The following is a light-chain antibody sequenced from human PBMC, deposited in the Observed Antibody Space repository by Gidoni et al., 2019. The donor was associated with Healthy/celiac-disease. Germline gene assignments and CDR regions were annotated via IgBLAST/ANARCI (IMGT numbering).Light chain of an antibody. V-gene: IGKV3-11*01. CDR3: QQRSNWPGT. CDR1: QSVSSY. J-gene: IGKJ1*01. CDR2: EAY. Sequence: DIVFTQSPATLSLSPGERATLACRASQSVSSYLAWYQQKPGQAPRLLIYEAYNRATGIPARFSGRGSGTDFTLTISSLEPEDCAVYYCQQRSNWPGTFGQGTKVEIK.